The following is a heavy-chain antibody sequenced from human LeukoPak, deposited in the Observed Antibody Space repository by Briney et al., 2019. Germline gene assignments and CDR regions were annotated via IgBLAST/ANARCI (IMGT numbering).Heavy chain of an antibody. Sequence: ASVKVYCKASGYTFTGYYFHWVRQAPGQGLEWMGWINANSGGTNYAQKFQGRVTMTRDTSISTAYMELTRLRSDDTAVYYCARGGSWTLFDYWGQGTLVTVSS. D-gene: IGHD1-26*01. CDR3: ARGGSWTLFDY. J-gene: IGHJ4*02. CDR1: GYTFTGYY. CDR2: INANSGGT. V-gene: IGHV1-2*02.